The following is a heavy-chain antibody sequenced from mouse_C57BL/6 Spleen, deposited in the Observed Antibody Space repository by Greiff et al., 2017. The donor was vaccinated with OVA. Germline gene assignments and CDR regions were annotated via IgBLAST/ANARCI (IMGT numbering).Heavy chain of an antibody. CDR2: INYDGSST. CDR3: ARESLGYFDY. J-gene: IGHJ2*01. V-gene: IGHV5-16*01. Sequence: EVQLVESEGGLVQPGSSMKLSCTASGFTFSDYYMAWVRQVPEKGLEWVANINYDGSSTYYLDSLKSRFIISRDNAKNILYLQMSSLKSEDTATYYCARESLGYFDYWGQGTTLTVSS. CDR1: GFTFSDYY.